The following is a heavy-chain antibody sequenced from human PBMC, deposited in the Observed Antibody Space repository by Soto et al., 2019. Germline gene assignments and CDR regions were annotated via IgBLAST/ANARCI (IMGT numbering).Heavy chain of an antibody. J-gene: IGHJ4*01. CDR2: KKSKNDGGTT. Sequence: GGPLTLSCKAYGFTYSNVWIKWVRQGAGKGVEWVGCKKSKNDGGTTDFAGPGKGRIANARDDGKKKVYQQRNSLKTEDTGIYYCSTDSCSTMIVFRFDYWGHGALVTVSS. CDR3: STDSCSTMIVFRFDY. V-gene: IGHV3-15*07. D-gene: IGHD3-22*01. CDR1: GFTYSNVW.